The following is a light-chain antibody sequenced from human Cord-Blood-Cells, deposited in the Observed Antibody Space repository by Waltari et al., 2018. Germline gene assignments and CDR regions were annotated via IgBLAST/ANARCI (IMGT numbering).Light chain of an antibody. Sequence: CTGTSSDVGGYNYVSWYQQHPGKAPKLMIYDVSKRPSGVSNRFSGSKSGNTASLTISGLQAEDEADYYCSSYTSSSTVVFGTGTKVTVL. CDR3: SSYTSSSTVV. V-gene: IGLV2-14*04. CDR1: SSDVGGYNY. J-gene: IGLJ1*01. CDR2: DVS.